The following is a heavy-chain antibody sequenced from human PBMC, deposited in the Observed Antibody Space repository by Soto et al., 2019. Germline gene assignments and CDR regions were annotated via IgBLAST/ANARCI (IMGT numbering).Heavy chain of an antibody. CDR3: ARGPRTVVLPGALSFFDN. D-gene: IGHD2-2*01. CDR1: GGSFSDYY. J-gene: IGHJ4*02. CDR2: INHSGSA. Sequence: QVQLQQWGAGLLKPSETLSLTCAVHGGSFSDYYWNWIRQPPGKGLEWIRDINHSGSAKYNPSLNSRVTFSLDTSKNEFSLKLSSVTVADTAVYYCARGPRTVVLPGALSFFDNWGQGTLVTVSP. V-gene: IGHV4-34*02.